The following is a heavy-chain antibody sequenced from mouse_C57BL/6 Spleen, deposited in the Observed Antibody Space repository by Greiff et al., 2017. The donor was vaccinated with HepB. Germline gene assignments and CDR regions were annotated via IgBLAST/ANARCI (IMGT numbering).Heavy chain of an antibody. CDR2: IDPSDSYT. Sequence: QVQLQQPGAELVMPGASVKLSCKASGYTFTSYWMHWVKQRPGQGLEWIGEIDPSDSYTNYNQKFNGKSTLTVDKSSSTAYMQLSSLTSEDSAVYYCASLYYYGSSPGYFDVWGTGTTVTVSS. J-gene: IGHJ1*03. D-gene: IGHD1-1*01. V-gene: IGHV1-69*01. CDR3: ASLYYYGSSPGYFDV. CDR1: GYTFTSYW.